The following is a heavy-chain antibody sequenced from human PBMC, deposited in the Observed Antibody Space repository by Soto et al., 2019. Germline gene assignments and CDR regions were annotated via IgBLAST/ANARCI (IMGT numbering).Heavy chain of an antibody. V-gene: IGHV3-23*01. Sequence: PGGSLRLSCAASGFPFSDHAMHWVRQTPGKGLEWVSAITGRGDSTYYADSVKGRFTISRDHSKSTLYLQMMSLRAEDTAVYYCAKDLYVQPPSGWFDPWGQGTVVTVSS. J-gene: IGHJ5*02. D-gene: IGHD1-26*01. CDR1: GFPFSDHA. CDR2: ITGRGDST. CDR3: AKDLYVQPPSGWFDP.